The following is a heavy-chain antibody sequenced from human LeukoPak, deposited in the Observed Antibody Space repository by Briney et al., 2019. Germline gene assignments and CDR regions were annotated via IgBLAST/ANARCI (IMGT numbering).Heavy chain of an antibody. CDR1: GGSISSYY. Sequence: PSETLSLTCTVSGGSISSYYWSWIRQPPGKGLEWIGYIYYSGSTNYNPSLKSRVTISVATSKNQFSLKLSSVTAADTAVYYCAGSYDSSGYYQGYFDYWGQGTLVTVSS. CDR2: IYYSGST. CDR3: AGSYDSSGYYQGYFDY. V-gene: IGHV4-59*01. D-gene: IGHD3-22*01. J-gene: IGHJ4*02.